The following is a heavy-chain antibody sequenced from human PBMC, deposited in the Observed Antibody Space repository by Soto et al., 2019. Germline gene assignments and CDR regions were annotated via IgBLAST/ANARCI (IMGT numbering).Heavy chain of an antibody. V-gene: IGHV4-30-4*01. CDR1: GGSISSGGYY. Sequence: SETLSLTCTVSGGSISSGGYYWSWIRQPPGKGLEWIGYIYYTGSTYYSPSLKSRITMSVDTSKNQFSLKLTSVTAADTAVYYCATSFPRGGGMDVWGQGTTVTVSS. CDR3: ATSFPRGGGMDV. CDR2: IYYTGST. J-gene: IGHJ6*02. D-gene: IGHD3-10*01.